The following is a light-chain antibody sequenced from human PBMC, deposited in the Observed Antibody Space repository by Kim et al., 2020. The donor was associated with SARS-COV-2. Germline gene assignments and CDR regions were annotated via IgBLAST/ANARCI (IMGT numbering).Light chain of an antibody. CDR3: QQYDKYPRT. Sequence: AAGGSGTTSSREAQEDSRNLNWYQLKPGKAPKPLIHGASNLERGVPSRFSGSGSGTNFNLTISSLQPEDFATYHCQQYDKYPRTFGQGTKVDIK. CDR2: GAS. CDR1: EDSRN. V-gene: IGKV1-33*01. J-gene: IGKJ1*01.